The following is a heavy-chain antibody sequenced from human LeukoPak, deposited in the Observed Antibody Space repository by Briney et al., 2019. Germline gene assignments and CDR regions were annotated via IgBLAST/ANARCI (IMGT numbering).Heavy chain of an antibody. Sequence: GGSLRLSCAASGFTFSSYWMHWVRQAPGKGLVWVSRINTDGSSTSYADSVKGRFTISRDNAKNTLYLQMNSLRAEDTAVYYCARVKEYSSSFWSSQDFDYWGQGTLVTVSS. CDR1: GFTFSSYW. J-gene: IGHJ4*02. CDR3: ARVKEYSSSFWSSQDFDY. V-gene: IGHV3-74*01. CDR2: INTDGSST. D-gene: IGHD6-6*01.